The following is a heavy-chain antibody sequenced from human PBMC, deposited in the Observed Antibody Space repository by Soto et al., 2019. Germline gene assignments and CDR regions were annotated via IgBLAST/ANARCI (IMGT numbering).Heavy chain of an antibody. V-gene: IGHV1-69*01. CDR1: GGTFRISA. D-gene: IGHD3-3*01. CDR3: ATGTFGVVSAQRFDY. Sequence: QVQLVQSGADVKKPGSSVKVSCKASGGTFRISAISWLRQAPGQGLQWMGGIIPIIGTPNYAQKFQGRVSITADDSSSTAYLGLSSLRSEDTAVYYCATGTFGVVSAQRFDYWGQGPRVTVSS. J-gene: IGHJ4*02. CDR2: IIPIIGTP.